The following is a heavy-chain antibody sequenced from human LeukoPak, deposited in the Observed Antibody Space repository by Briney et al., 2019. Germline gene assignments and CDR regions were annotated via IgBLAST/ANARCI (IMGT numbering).Heavy chain of an antibody. Sequence: GGSLRLSCAVSGITLSNYAMSWVRQAPGKGLEWVAGISGSGGGSHYADSVKGRFTISRDNPKNTLYLQMNNLRAGDTAVYFCAKRGVVIRVILVGFHKEAYYFDSWGQGALVTVSS. D-gene: IGHD3-22*01. J-gene: IGHJ4*02. CDR1: GITLSNYA. V-gene: IGHV3-23*01. CDR3: AKRGVVIRVILVGFHKEAYYFDS. CDR2: ISGSGGGS.